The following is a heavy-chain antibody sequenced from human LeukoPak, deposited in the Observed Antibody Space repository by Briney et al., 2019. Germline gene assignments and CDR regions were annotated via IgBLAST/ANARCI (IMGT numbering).Heavy chain of an antibody. V-gene: IGHV1-46*01. J-gene: IGHJ6*03. D-gene: IGHD3-3*01. CDR1: GYTFTSYY. Sequence: ASVKVSCKASGYTFTSYYMHWVRQAPGQGLEWMGIINPSGGSTSYAQKFQGRVTMTRDMSTSTVYMELSSLRSGDTAVYYCAREVFHYMDVWGKGTTVTVSS. CDR3: AREVFHYMDV. CDR2: INPSGGST.